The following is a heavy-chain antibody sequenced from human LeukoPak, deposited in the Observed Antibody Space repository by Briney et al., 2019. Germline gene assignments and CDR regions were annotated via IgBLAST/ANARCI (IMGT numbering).Heavy chain of an antibody. J-gene: IGHJ4*02. V-gene: IGHV4-39*01. CDR1: GDSISSSSSY. CDR3: GRQENRIAAASAGY. CDR2: RYYRGST. D-gene: IGHD6-13*01. Sequence: PSETLSLTCIVSGDSISSSSSYWGWIRQPPGKGLEWIGSRYYRGSTYYNPSLKSRVTISEDTSKNQLSLKLSSVTAADTAVYYCGRQENRIAAASAGYWGQEVLVTVSS.